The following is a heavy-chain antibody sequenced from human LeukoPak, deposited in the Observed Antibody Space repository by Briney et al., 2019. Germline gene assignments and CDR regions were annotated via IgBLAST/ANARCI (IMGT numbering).Heavy chain of an antibody. CDR1: GYTFTSYD. D-gene: IGHD3-9*01. Sequence: ASVKVSCKASGYTFTSYDINWVRQATGQGLEWMGWMNPNSGNTGYAQKFQGRVTMTRNPSIRTAYMELSSLRSEDTAVYYCARVGYDILTGPEDYFDYWGQGTLVTVSS. V-gene: IGHV1-8*01. CDR3: ARVGYDILTGPEDYFDY. J-gene: IGHJ4*02. CDR2: MNPNSGNT.